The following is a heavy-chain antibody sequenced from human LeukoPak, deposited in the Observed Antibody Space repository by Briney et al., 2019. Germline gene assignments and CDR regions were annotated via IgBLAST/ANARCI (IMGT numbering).Heavy chain of an antibody. CDR3: ARAIRGSKIASRYYFYYMDV. CDR2: IIPIFGTA. D-gene: IGHD3-10*01. J-gene: IGHJ6*03. CDR1: EGTFSSYA. V-gene: IGHV1-69*06. Sequence: ASVKVSCKASEGTFSSYAISWVRQAPGQGLEWMGGIIPIFGTANYAQKFQGRVTTTADKSTSTAYMELSSLRSEDTAVYYCARAIRGSKIASRYYFYYMDVWGKGTTVTVSS.